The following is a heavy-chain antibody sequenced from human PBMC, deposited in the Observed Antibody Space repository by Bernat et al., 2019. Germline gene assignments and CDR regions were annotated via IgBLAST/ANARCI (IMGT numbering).Heavy chain of an antibody. V-gene: IGHV4-59*01. Sequence: QVQLQESGPGLVRPSETPSLTCTVSGGSMRSYYWSWIRQAPGKGLEWIGYIYYSGSTNYNPSLKSRVTISVDTSKNQFYLKLSSVTAADTAVYYCARDNWSRSSYDRVDPRGQGTLVTVSS. CDR3: ARDNWSRSSYDRVDP. CDR2: IYYSGST. D-gene: IGHD2-2*01. J-gene: IGHJ5*02. CDR1: GGSMRSYY.